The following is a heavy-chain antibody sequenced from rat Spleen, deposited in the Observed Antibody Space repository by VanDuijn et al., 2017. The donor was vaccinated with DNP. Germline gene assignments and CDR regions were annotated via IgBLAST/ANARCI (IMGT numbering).Heavy chain of an antibody. CDR3: ARRRLPYWYFDF. D-gene: IGHD1-4*01. CDR1: GYTFTTYY. J-gene: IGHJ1*01. CDR2: INTRSGGT. V-gene: IGHV1-43*01. Sequence: QVQLQQSGAELAKPGSSVKISCKASGYTFTTYYISWIKQTTGQDREYIGYINTRSGGTNYNEKFKGKATLTVDKSSSTAFMQLSSLTPDDSAVYYCARRRLPYWYFDFWGPGTMVTVSS.